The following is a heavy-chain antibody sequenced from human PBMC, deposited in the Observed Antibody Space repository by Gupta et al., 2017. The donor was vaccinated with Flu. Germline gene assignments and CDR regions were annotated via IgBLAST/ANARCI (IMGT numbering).Heavy chain of an antibody. Sequence: EVQLVESGGVVVQPGGSLRLSCAASGFTFDDYTMHWVRQAPGKGLEWVSLISWDGGSTYYADSVKGRFTISRDNSKNSLYLQMNSLRTEDTALYYCAKGSRRAVAGYFDYWGQGTLVTVSS. CDR2: ISWDGGST. D-gene: IGHD6-19*01. CDR1: GFTFDDYT. CDR3: AKGSRRAVAGYFDY. V-gene: IGHV3-43*01. J-gene: IGHJ4*02.